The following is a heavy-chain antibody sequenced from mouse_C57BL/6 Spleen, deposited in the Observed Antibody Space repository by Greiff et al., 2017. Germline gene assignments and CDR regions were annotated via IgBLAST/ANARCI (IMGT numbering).Heavy chain of an antibody. Sequence: QVQLQQPGAELVKPGASVKLSCKASGYTFTSYWMHWVKQRPGRGLEWIGRIDPNSGGTKYTEKFKSKATLTVDKPSSTAYMQLSSLTSEDSAVYYCARGIYYDYPYAMDYWGQGTSVTVSS. CDR3: ARGIYYDYPYAMDY. D-gene: IGHD2-4*01. V-gene: IGHV1-72*01. J-gene: IGHJ4*01. CDR2: IDPNSGGT. CDR1: GYTFTSYW.